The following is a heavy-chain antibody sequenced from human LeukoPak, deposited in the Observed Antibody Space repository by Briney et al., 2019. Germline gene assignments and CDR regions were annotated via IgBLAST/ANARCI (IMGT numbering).Heavy chain of an antibody. CDR2: INGVSSHI. J-gene: IGHJ3*02. Sequence: GGSLRLSCAASGFIFSGSAMNWVRQAPGKGLEWVSSINGVSSHIYYADSVKGRFTISRDNAKNSLYLQMNSLRVEDTALYYCARVRSVGGNPHAFNIWGQGTMVTVSS. CDR3: ARVRSVGGNPHAFNI. D-gene: IGHD4-23*01. CDR1: GFIFSGSA. V-gene: IGHV3-21*01.